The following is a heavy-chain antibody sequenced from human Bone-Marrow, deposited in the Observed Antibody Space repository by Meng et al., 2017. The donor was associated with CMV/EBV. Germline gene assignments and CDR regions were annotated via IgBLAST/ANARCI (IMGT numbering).Heavy chain of an antibody. CDR2: IYYSGST. V-gene: IGHV4-59*01. J-gene: IGHJ4*02. CDR1: GGSISSYY. D-gene: IGHD4-17*01. Sequence: SETLSLTCTVSGGSISSYYWSWIRQPPGKGLEWIGYIYYSGSTNYNPSLKSRVTISVDTSKNQFSLKLSSVTAADTAVYYCARGADYGDYAYWGQGTLVTVYS. CDR3: ARGADYGDYAY.